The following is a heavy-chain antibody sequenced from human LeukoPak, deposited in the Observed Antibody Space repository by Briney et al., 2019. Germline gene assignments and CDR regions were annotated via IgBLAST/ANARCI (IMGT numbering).Heavy chain of an antibody. V-gene: IGHV1-2*06. CDR3: ARADSPQWLERGYWFDP. CDR1: GYTFTGYY. CDR2: INPNSGGT. D-gene: IGHD6-19*01. J-gene: IGHJ5*02. Sequence: ASVKVSCKASGYTFTGYYMHWVRQAPGQGLEWMGRINPNSGGTNYAQEFQGRVTMTRDTSISTAYMELSRLRSDDTAVYYCARADSPQWLERGYWFDPWGQGTLVTVSS.